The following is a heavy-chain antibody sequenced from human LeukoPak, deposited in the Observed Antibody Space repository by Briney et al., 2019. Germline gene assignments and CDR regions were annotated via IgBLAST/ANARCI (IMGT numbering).Heavy chain of an antibody. V-gene: IGHV4-38-2*02. CDR1: GYSISSGYY. D-gene: IGHD2-15*01. CDR2: IYYSGST. CDR3: ARGYCSGGSCPNFDY. Sequence: PSETLSLTCTVSGYSISSGYYWGWIRQPPGKGLEWIGYIYYSGSTNYNPSLKSRVTISADTPKNQFSLKLSSVTAADTAVYYCARGYCSGGSCPNFDYWGQGTLVTVSS. J-gene: IGHJ4*02.